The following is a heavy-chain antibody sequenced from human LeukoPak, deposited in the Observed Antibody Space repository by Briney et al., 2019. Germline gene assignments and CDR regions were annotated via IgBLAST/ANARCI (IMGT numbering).Heavy chain of an antibody. V-gene: IGHV5-51*01. J-gene: IGHJ3*02. CDR1: GYSFTSYW. CDR2: FYPGDSDT. Sequence: ESLKISCKGSGYSFTSYWIGWVRQMPGKGLEWMGIFYPGDSDTRYSPSFQGQVTISADKSISTAYLQWSSLKASDTAMYYCARGSSFFAHYDSSGSHSTLDIWGQGTMVTVSS. D-gene: IGHD3-22*01. CDR3: ARGSSFFAHYDSSGSHSTLDI.